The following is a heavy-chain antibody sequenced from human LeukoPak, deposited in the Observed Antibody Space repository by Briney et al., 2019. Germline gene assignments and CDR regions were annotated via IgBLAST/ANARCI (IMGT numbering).Heavy chain of an antibody. CDR3: AKDFDYVVDY. Sequence: VSVKVSCKTSGYTFTNNGISWVRQAPGQGLEWMAWINSYNGDTHYAQKFQGRVTMTTDTSTSTAFLELRSLKSDDTALYYCAKDFDYVVDYWGQGTLVTVSS. CDR1: GYTFTNNG. V-gene: IGHV1-18*01. D-gene: IGHD3-9*01. CDR2: INSYNGDT. J-gene: IGHJ4*02.